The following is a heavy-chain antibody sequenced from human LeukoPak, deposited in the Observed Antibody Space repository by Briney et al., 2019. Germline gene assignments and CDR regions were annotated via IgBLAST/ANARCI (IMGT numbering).Heavy chain of an antibody. Sequence: GGSLRLSCAAFGFIFSNGMHWVRQTPGKGLEWVAFIRHDGSYQQYADSVKGRFTVSRDNSKDMVYLQMNSLRTEDTAVYYCAKNRDSSDYPRDFDFWGQGTLVTVSS. J-gene: IGHJ4*02. CDR2: IRHDGSYQ. D-gene: IGHD3-22*01. CDR3: AKNRDSSDYPRDFDF. CDR1: GFIFSNG. V-gene: IGHV3-30*02.